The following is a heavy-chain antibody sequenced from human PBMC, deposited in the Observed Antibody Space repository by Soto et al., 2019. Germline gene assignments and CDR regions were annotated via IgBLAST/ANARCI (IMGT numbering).Heavy chain of an antibody. D-gene: IGHD6-19*01. V-gene: IGHV1-69*13. Sequence: SVKVSSRASVSTLSTYSITWGGQAPGQGLEWMGGNIPIYGTANYAQKFQGRVTITADEATRTAYMELSSLRSEDTVVYYCARDPKGSSWSVFDYWGLG. CDR2: NIPIYGTA. J-gene: IGHJ4*02. CDR3: ARDPKGSSWSVFDY. CDR1: VSTLSTYS.